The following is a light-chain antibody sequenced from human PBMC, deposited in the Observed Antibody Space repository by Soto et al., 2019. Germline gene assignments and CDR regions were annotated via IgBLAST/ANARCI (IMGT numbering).Light chain of an antibody. CDR3: AAWDDRFNGPV. V-gene: IGLV1-44*01. Sequence: QSVLTQPPSVSGTPGQGSPTPGLGTTPKTGSNTVNWYQKLPGRAPKPLVYSNNNNRPSGDPARFFGFKSGTSASLAISGLQSEDESDYYCAAWDDRFNGPVFGGGTKLTVL. CDR2: SNNN. CDR1: TPKTGSNT. J-gene: IGLJ3*02.